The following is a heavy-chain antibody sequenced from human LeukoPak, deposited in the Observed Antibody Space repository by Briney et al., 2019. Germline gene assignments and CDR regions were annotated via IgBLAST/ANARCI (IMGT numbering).Heavy chain of an antibody. CDR2: MSYSGST. CDR1: GDSISRYY. D-gene: IGHD4-23*01. CDR3: ASLGNEDGFDI. V-gene: IGHV4-59*01. J-gene: IGHJ3*02. Sequence: SETLSLTCTVFGDSISRYYWSWIRQPPGKGLEWIGYMSYSGSTYYNPSLKSRVTILLDTSKNQFSLRLSSVTAADTAVYYCASLGNEDGFDIWGQGTMVTVSS.